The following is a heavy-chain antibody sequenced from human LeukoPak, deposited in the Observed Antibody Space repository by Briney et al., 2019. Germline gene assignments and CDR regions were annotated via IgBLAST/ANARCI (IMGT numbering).Heavy chain of an antibody. CDR1: GFTFSGSA. V-gene: IGHV3-73*01. D-gene: IGHD5-12*01. CDR2: IRSKANSYAT. CDR3: TVGYSGYDRGN. Sequence: PGGFLRLSCAASGFTFSGSAMHWVRQASGKGLEWVGRIRSKANSYATAYAASVKGRFTISRDGSKNTAYLQMNSLKAEDTAVYYCTVGYSGYDRGNWGQGTLVTVSS. J-gene: IGHJ4*02.